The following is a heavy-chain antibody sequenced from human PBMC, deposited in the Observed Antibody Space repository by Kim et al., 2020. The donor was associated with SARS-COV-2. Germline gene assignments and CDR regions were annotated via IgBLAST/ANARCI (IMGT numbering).Heavy chain of an antibody. D-gene: IGHD3-10*01. J-gene: IGHJ4*02. CDR2: INAGNGNT. V-gene: IGHV1-3*01. Sequence: ASVKVSCKASGYTFTSYAMHWVRQAPGQRLEWMGWINAGNGNTKYSQKFQGRVTITRDTSASTAYMELSSLRSEDTAVYYCARSPITMVRGVIIGPFDYWGQGTLVTVSS. CDR3: ARSPITMVRGVIIGPFDY. CDR1: GYTFTSYA.